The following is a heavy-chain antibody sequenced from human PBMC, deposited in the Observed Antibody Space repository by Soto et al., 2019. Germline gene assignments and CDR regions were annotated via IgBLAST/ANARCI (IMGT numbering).Heavy chain of an antibody. D-gene: IGHD3-3*01. CDR2: INPNSGGT. CDR1: GYTFTGYY. CDR3: ARGDDFWSGYPRYYYMDV. J-gene: IGHJ6*03. V-gene: IGHV1-2*04. Sequence: RASVKVSCKASGYTFTGYYMHWVRQAPGQGLEWMGWINPNSGGTNYAQKFQGWVTMTRDTSISTAYMELSRLRSDDTAVYYCARGDDFWSGYPRYYYMDVWGKGTTVTVSS.